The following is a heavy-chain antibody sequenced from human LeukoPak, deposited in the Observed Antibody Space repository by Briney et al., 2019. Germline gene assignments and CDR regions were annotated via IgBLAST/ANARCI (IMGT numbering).Heavy chain of an antibody. CDR3: ARDPIQTYYYDSSGYYYVGCWFDP. CDR1: GGSISSGDYS. Sequence: SQTLSLTCTVSGGSISSGDYSWSWIRQPPGKGLEWIGYIYYSGSTYYNPSLKSRVTISVDTSKNQFSLKLSSVTAADTAVYYCARDPIQTYYYDSSGYYYVGCWFDPWGQGTLVTVSS. CDR2: IYYSGST. D-gene: IGHD3-22*01. V-gene: IGHV4-30-4*01. J-gene: IGHJ5*02.